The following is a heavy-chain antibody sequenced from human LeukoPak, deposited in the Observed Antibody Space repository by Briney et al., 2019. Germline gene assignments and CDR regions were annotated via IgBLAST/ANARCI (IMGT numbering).Heavy chain of an antibody. CDR1: GFTFSNNW. CDR2: INPDGSEK. CDR3: ARVTLYDFWSGYYGY. Sequence: GGSLRLSCAASGFTFSNNWMGWVRQAPGKGLEWVASINPDGSEKPYVDSVKGRFTISRDNAKNSLYLQMNSLRAEDTAVYYCARVTLYDFWSGYYGYWGQGTLVTVSS. V-gene: IGHV3-7*01. J-gene: IGHJ4*02. D-gene: IGHD3-3*01.